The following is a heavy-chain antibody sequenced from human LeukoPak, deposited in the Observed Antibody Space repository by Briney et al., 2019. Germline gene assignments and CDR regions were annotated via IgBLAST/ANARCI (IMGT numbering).Heavy chain of an antibody. D-gene: IGHD2-15*01. CDR2: INPSGGST. CDR1: GYTFTSYY. Sequence: ASVKASCKASGYTFTSYYMHWVRQAPGQGLEWMGIINPSGGSTSYAQKFQGRVTMTRDTSTSTVYMELSSLRSEDTAVYYCARDIVVVVAATLSYYYGMDVWGQGTTVTVSS. CDR3: ARDIVVVVAATLSYYYGMDV. J-gene: IGHJ6*02. V-gene: IGHV1-46*01.